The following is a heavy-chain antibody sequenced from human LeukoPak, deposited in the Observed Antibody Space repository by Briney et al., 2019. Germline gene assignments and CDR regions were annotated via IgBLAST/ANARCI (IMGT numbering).Heavy chain of an antibody. CDR3: ARDLLHSSGYYFTGYYYYGMDV. D-gene: IGHD3-22*01. Sequence: GGSLRLSCAAAGFAFSSYGMHWVRQAPGKGLEWVAVIWYDGSNKYYADSVKGRFTISRDNSKNTLYLQVNSLRAEDTAVYYCARDLLHSSGYYFTGYYYYGMDVWGQGTTVTVSS. CDR2: IWYDGSNK. CDR1: GFAFSSYG. J-gene: IGHJ6*02. V-gene: IGHV3-33*01.